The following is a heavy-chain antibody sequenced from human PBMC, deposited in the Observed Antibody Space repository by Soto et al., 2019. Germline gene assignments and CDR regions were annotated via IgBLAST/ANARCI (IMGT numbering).Heavy chain of an antibody. CDR3: AKLGSSSDWFDP. J-gene: IGHJ5*02. CDR2: ISGSGGST. V-gene: IGHV3-23*01. D-gene: IGHD6-6*01. CDR1: GFTFSSYA. Sequence: PGGSRRLSCAASGFTFSSYAMSWVRQAPGKGLEWVSAISGSGGSTYYADSVKGRFTISRDNSKNTLYLQMNSLRAEDTAVYYCAKLGSSSDWFDPWGQGTLVTVSS.